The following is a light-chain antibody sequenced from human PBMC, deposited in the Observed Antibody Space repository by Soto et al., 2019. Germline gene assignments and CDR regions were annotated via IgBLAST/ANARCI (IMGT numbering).Light chain of an antibody. V-gene: IGLV1-51*02. CDR2: ENN. CDR3: GTWDSSLSAGV. J-gene: IGLJ2*01. Sequence: QAVLTQPPSGSAAPGQKVTISCSGSSSNIGNNYVSWYQQLPGTAPKLLIYENNKRPSGIPDRLSGSKSGTSATLGITGLQTGDEADYYCGTWDSSLSAGVLGGGTKGTVL. CDR1: SSNIGNNY.